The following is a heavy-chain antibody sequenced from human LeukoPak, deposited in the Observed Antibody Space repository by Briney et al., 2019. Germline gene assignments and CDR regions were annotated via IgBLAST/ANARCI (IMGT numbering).Heavy chain of an antibody. Sequence: VASVKVSCKVSGYTLTELSMHWVRQAPGKGLEWMGGFDPEDGETIYAQKFQGRVTMTEDTSTDTVYMELSSLRSEDTAVYYCAMLHYDFWSGLSERDWFDPWGQGTLVTVSS. D-gene: IGHD3-3*01. V-gene: IGHV1-24*01. CDR2: FDPEDGET. CDR3: AMLHYDFWSGLSERDWFDP. CDR1: GYTLTELS. J-gene: IGHJ5*02.